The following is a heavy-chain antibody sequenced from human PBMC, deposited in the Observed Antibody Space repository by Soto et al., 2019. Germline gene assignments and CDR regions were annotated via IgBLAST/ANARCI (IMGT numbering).Heavy chain of an antibody. CDR1: GGSFSGYY. Sequence: TSETLSLTCAVYGGSFSGYYWSWIRQPPGKWLEWIGEINHSGSTNYNPSLKSRVTISVDTSKNQFSLTLSSVNAAETAVYYCGRGPRAIFGVVISGYYYGMDVWGQGTTVTVSS. CDR2: INHSGST. V-gene: IGHV4-34*01. J-gene: IGHJ6*02. CDR3: GRGPRAIFGVVISGYYYGMDV. D-gene: IGHD3-3*01.